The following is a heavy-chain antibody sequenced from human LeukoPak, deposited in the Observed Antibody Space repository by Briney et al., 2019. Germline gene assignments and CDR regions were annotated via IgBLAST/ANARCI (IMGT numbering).Heavy chain of an antibody. Sequence: TGGSLRLSCAASGFTFSNSWMSWVRQAPGKGLEWVANIKPDGTETYYADSVKGRFTISRDNAKNSLFLQMNSLRVEDTAIYYCARGMIIAAAGDAFDIWGQGTMVTVSS. J-gene: IGHJ3*02. D-gene: IGHD6-13*01. CDR1: GFTFSNSW. V-gene: IGHV3-7*04. CDR3: ARGMIIAAAGDAFDI. CDR2: IKPDGTET.